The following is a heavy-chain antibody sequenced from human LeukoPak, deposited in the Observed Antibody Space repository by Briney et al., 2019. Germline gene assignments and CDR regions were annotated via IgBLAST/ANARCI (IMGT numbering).Heavy chain of an antibody. V-gene: IGHV3-23*01. Sequence: GGSLRLSCAASEFIFSSFAMSWVRQAPGKGLEWVSAISANGGSTYDADSVKGRFTISRDNSKNTLYLQMNSLRAEDTAIYYCAKNGDRGAYCTGGTCYPYFYYYMDVWGKGTTVTI. J-gene: IGHJ6*03. CDR2: ISANGGST. D-gene: IGHD2-15*01. CDR1: EFIFSSFA. CDR3: AKNGDRGAYCTGGTCYPYFYYYMDV.